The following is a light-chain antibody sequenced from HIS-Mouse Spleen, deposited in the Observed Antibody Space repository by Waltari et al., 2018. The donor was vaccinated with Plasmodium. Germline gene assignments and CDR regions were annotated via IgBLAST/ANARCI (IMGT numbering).Light chain of an antibody. Sequence: IVLTPSPGTLSLSPSERTTLPCRASQSVSSSYLAWYQQKPGQAPRLLSYGASSSATGIPDRFSGSGSGTDFTLTISRLEPEDFAVYYCQQYGSSPLTFGGGTKVEIK. CDR1: QSVSSSY. CDR3: QQYGSSPLT. J-gene: IGKJ4*01. CDR2: GAS. V-gene: IGKV3-20*01.